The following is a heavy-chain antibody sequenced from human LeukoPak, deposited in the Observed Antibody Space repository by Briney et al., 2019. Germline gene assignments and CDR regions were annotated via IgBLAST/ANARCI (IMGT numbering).Heavy chain of an antibody. CDR3: ARRSGIYSAFDI. J-gene: IGHJ3*02. CDR2: IYHSGST. V-gene: IGHV4-30-2*01. CDR1: GGSISSGGYY. D-gene: IGHD1-26*01. Sequence: PSQTLSLTCTVSGGSISSGGYYWSWIRQPPGKGLEWIGYIYHSGSTYYNPSLKSRVTISVDTSKNQFSLKLSSVTAADTAVYYCARRSGIYSAFDIWGQGTMVTVSS.